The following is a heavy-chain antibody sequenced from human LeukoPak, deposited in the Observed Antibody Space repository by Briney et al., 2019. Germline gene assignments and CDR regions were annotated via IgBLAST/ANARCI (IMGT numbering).Heavy chain of an antibody. J-gene: IGHJ4*02. Sequence: PSETLSLTCAVSGDSISSGGYSWSWIRQPPGKGLEWIGYIYHSGSTYYNPSLKSRVTISVDTSKNQFSLKLSSVTAADTAVYYCASEDTMVRGKIDYWGQGTLVTVSS. CDR3: ASEDTMVRGKIDY. CDR1: GDSISSGGYS. V-gene: IGHV4-30-2*01. CDR2: IYHSGST. D-gene: IGHD3-10*01.